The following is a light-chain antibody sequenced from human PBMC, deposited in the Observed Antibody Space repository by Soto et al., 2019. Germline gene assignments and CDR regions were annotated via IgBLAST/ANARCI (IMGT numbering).Light chain of an antibody. J-gene: IGLJ2*01. V-gene: IGLV2-14*01. CDR3: SSYTSSSTLVV. CDR2: DVS. Sequence: QSVLTQPASVSGSPGQSITISCTGTSSDVGGYNYVSWYQQHPVKVPKLMIYDVSNRPSGVSNRFSGSKSGNTASLTISGLQAEDEADYYCSSYTSSSTLVVFGGGTKLTVL. CDR1: SSDVGGYNY.